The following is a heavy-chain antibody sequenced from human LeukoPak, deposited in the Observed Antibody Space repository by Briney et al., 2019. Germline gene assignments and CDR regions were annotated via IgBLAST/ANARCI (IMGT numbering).Heavy chain of an antibody. J-gene: IGHJ4*02. CDR3: VKDGLAFCGGDCYSYFDY. V-gene: IGHV3-64D*06. D-gene: IGHD2-21*02. CDR1: GFTFSVYA. Sequence: GGSLRLSCSASGFTFSVYAIHWVRQAPGKGLESVSTIISNGGSTYYADSVKGRFTISRDNSKNTVSLQMSSLRAEDTALYYCVKDGLAFCGGDCYSYFDYWGQGTLVTVSS. CDR2: IISNGGST.